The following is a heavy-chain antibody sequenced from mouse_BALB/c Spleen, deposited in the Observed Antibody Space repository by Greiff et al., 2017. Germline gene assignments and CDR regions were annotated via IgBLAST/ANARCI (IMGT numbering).Heavy chain of an antibody. V-gene: IGHV1-7*01. CDR1: GYTFTSYW. CDR3: TRDYRYDGGDY. J-gene: IGHJ2*01. CDR2: INPSTGYT. Sequence: QVQLKESGAELAKPGASVKMSCKASGYTFTSYWMHWVKQRPGQGLEWIGYINPSTGYTEYNQKFKDKATLTVDKSSSTAYMQLSSPTSEDSAVYYCTRDYRYDGGDYWGQGTTLTVSS. D-gene: IGHD2-14*01.